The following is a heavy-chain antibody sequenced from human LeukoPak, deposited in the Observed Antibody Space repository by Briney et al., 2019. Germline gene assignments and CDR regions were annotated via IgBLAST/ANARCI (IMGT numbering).Heavy chain of an antibody. CDR1: GFTFDDYA. V-gene: IGHV3-9*03. Sequence: GGSLRLSCAASGFTFDDYAMHWVRQAPGKGLEWVSGISWKSGSIYADSVKGRFTISRDNAKNSLYLQMNSLRAEDMALYYCAKVQLGYCSGGSCYSGAFDIWGQGTMVTVSS. CDR2: ISWKSGSI. J-gene: IGHJ3*02. CDR3: AKVQLGYCSGGSCYSGAFDI. D-gene: IGHD2-15*01.